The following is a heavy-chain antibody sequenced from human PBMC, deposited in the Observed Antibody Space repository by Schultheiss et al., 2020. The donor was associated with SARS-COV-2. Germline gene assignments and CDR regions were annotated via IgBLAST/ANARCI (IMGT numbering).Heavy chain of an antibody. V-gene: IGHV3-23*01. Sequence: GGSLRLSCAASGFSFSTYGMTWVRQPLGKGLEWVSAITGSGASTYYADSVKGRFTISRDSSKNTLYLQMHSLRAEDTAVYYCARLDHWLVPSYYMDVWGKGATVTVSS. CDR3: ARLDHWLVPSYYMDV. CDR2: ITGSGAST. CDR1: GFSFSTYG. D-gene: IGHD6-19*01. J-gene: IGHJ6*03.